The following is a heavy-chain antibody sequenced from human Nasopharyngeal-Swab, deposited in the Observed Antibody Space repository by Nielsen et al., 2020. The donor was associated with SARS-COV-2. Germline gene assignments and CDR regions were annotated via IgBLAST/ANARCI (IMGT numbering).Heavy chain of an antibody. V-gene: IGHV3-33*01. CDR2: IWYDGSNK. CDR3: ARDTCSGGSCYTDY. J-gene: IGHJ4*02. D-gene: IGHD2-15*01. CDR1: GFTFSSYG. Sequence: GESLKISCAASGFTFSSYGMHWVRQAPGKGLEWVAVIWYDGSNKYYADSVKGRSTISRDNAKNSLYLQMNSLRAEDTAVYYCARDTCSGGSCYTDYWGQGTLVTVSS.